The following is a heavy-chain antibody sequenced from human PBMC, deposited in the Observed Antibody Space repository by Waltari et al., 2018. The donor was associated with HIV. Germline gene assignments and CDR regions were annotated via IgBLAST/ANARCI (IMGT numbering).Heavy chain of an antibody. CDR3: AKGGMIVVAMYCDL. CDR1: GFTFSSYG. V-gene: IGHV3-30*02. CDR2: IRYDGRNK. D-gene: IGHD3-22*01. Sequence: QVQLVESGGGVVQAGGSLRLSCAASGFTFSSYGMHWVRQAPGKGLGWVAFIRYDGRNKYYGDSVKGRFTISRDNSKNTLYLQMNSLRAEDTAVYYCAKGGMIVVAMYCDLWGRGTLLTVSS. J-gene: IGHJ2*01.